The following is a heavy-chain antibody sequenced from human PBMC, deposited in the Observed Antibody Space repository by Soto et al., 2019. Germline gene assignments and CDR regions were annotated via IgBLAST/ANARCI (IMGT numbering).Heavy chain of an antibody. V-gene: IGHV3-48*02. J-gene: IGHJ3*02. D-gene: IGHD2-2*02. CDR2: ISSSSSTI. CDR1: GFTFSAFS. Sequence: GGSLRLSCTSSGFTFSAFSMSWVRQAPGKGLEWVSYISSSSSTIYYADSVKGRFTISRDNAKNSLYLQMNSLRDEDTAVYYCAREGGRHCSPTRCYNAFDIWGQGTMVTVSS. CDR3: AREGGRHCSPTRCYNAFDI.